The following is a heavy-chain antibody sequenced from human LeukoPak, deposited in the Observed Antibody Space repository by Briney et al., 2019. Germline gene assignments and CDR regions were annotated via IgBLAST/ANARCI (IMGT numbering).Heavy chain of an antibody. CDR3: ARESREQLERLSNDS. D-gene: IGHD1-1*01. V-gene: IGHV4-4*07. Sequence: SSETLSLTCTVSGGSISSYYWSWIRQPAGKELEWIGRISSSGSANYNPSLESRVAMSVDASKKQFSLKLTSVTAADTAVYYCARESREQLERLSNDSWGQGTLVTVSS. CDR1: GGSISSYY. J-gene: IGHJ4*02. CDR2: ISSSGSA.